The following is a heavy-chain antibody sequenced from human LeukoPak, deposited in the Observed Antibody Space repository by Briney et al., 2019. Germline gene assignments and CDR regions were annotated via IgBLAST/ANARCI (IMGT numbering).Heavy chain of an antibody. D-gene: IGHD4-23*01. CDR2: IYSGGNT. V-gene: IGHV3-66*01. CDR1: GFTVSTNY. J-gene: IGHJ4*02. CDR3: ARDSGTTVGYFDY. Sequence: GGSLRLSCAASGFTVSTNYMSWVRRAPGRGLGWVSVIYSGGNTYYADSVKGRFTISRDNSKNTLYLQMNSLRAEDTAVYYCARDSGTTVGYFDYWGQGTLVTVSS.